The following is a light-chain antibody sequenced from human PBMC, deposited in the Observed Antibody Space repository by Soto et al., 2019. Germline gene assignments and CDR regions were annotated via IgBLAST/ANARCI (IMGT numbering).Light chain of an antibody. J-gene: IGKJ4*01. CDR1: QSISNY. CDR3: QQSHSTPLT. Sequence: DIQMTQSPSSLSASVGDRVTITCRASQSISNYLNWYQQKPGTAPKLLIYTASSLQSGVPSRFSGSGSGTDFTLTISSLQPEDFATYYGQQSHSTPLTFGGGTKVEIK. CDR2: TAS. V-gene: IGKV1-39*01.